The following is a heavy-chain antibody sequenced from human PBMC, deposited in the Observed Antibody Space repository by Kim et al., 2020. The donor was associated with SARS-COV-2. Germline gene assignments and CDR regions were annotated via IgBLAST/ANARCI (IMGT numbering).Heavy chain of an antibody. D-gene: IGHD1-26*01. Sequence: SETLSLTCAVYGGSFSDYFWTWIRQTPGKGLEWIGEINHSGTTNYNPSLKSRVTISVDTSKNQFSLNLSSVTAADTAVYYCARLPIGASRPPRRYFDYWGQGTLVTVSS. CDR1: GGSFSDYF. V-gene: IGHV4-34*01. CDR2: INHSGTT. CDR3: ARLPIGASRPPRRYFDY. J-gene: IGHJ4*02.